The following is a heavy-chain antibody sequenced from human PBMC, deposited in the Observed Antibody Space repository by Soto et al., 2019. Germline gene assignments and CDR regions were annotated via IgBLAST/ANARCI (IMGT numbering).Heavy chain of an antibody. D-gene: IGHD3-10*01. CDR3: ARARPRPTVGWFAP. J-gene: IGHJ5*02. Sequence: GGSLRLSCAASGFTFSSFWMSWVRQAPGKGLEWVANIKQDGSEKYYVDSVKGRFTISRDNAKNSLYLQMNSLRAEDTVVYYCARARPRPTVGWFAPWGQGTLVTVSS. CDR2: IKQDGSEK. V-gene: IGHV3-7*01. CDR1: GFTFSSFW.